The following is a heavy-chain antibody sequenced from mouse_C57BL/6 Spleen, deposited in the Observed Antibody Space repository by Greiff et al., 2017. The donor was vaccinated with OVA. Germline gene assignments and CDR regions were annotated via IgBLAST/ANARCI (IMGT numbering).Heavy chain of an antibody. V-gene: IGHV1-82*01. D-gene: IGHD1-1*01. CDR3: ASPLYYYGSSPFAY. CDR2: IYPGDGDT. Sequence: QVQLKESGPELVKPGASVKISCKASGYAFSSSWMNWVKQRPGKGLEWIGRIYPGDGDTNYNGKFKGKATLTADKSSSTAYMQLSSLTSEDSVVYFCASPLYYYGSSPFAYWGQGTLVTVSA. CDR1: GYAFSSSW. J-gene: IGHJ3*01.